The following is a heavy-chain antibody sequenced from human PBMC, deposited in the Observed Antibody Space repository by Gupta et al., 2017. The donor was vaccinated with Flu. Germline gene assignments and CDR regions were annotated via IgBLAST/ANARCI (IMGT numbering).Heavy chain of an antibody. CDR2: IYHSGST. D-gene: IGHD3-22*01. CDR3: ASRWNYDSSGPPADFDY. CDR1: GYSISSGYY. V-gene: IGHV4-38-2*01. J-gene: IGHJ4*02. Sequence: QVQLQESGPGLVKPSETLSLTCAVSGYSISSGYYWGWIRQPPGKGLEWIGSIYHSGSTYYNPSLKSRVTISVDTSKNQFSLKLSSVTAADTAVYYCASRWNYDSSGPPADFDYWGQGTLVTVSS.